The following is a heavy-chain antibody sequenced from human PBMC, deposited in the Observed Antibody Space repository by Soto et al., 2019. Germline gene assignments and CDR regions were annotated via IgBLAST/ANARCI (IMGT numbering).Heavy chain of an antibody. D-gene: IGHD3-10*01. J-gene: IGHJ6*02. CDR1: GNSFNKW. CDR3: AGGGVRGVITRTRDYYGMDV. Sequence: GESLKISCKGLGNSFNKWIGCVRPLPGKGLEWMGIIYPGDSDTRYSPSFQGQVTISADKSISTAYLQWSSLKASDTAMYYCAGGGVRGVITRTRDYYGMDVWGQGTTVTVSS. CDR2: IYPGDSDT. V-gene: IGHV5-51*01.